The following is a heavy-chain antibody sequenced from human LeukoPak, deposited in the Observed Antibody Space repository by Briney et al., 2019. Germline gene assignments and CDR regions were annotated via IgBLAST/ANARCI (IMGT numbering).Heavy chain of an antibody. V-gene: IGHV3-30*02. Sequence: GGSLRLSCATSGFTFNNYALHWVRQAPGKGLEWAAVMWYGGRNKDYVDSVKGRFTVSGDTSKNTLHLQMNSLRVEDTAVYYCAKDRGNEGSFDYWGRGTLVTVSS. CDR2: MWYGGRNK. CDR1: GFTFNNYA. J-gene: IGHJ4*02. CDR3: AKDRGNEGSFDY. D-gene: IGHD1-1*01.